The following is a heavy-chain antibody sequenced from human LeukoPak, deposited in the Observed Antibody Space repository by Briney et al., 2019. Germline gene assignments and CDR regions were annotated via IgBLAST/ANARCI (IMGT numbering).Heavy chain of an antibody. CDR1: GYTFTDYD. V-gene: IGHV1-8*03. J-gene: IGHJ3*01. CDR3: ARGDFGETNTAFDV. D-gene: IGHD4-17*01. Sequence: GASVKVSCKTSGYTFTDYDVHWVRQAPGQGLEWVGWINPNSASTNYAQRLQGRVTFTRDTSLSIAYMELSSLTSEDAAVYFCARGDFGETNTAFDVWGQGTLVAVSS. CDR2: INPNSAST.